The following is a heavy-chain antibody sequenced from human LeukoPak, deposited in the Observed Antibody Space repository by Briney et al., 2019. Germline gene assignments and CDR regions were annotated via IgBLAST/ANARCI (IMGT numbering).Heavy chain of an antibody. CDR2: IKSDGSRT. J-gene: IGHJ4*02. Sequence: PGGSLRLSCAASGFTFTTYSMHWVRQVPGKGLVWVSRIKSDGSRTYYADSAKGRFTISRDNAKSTLYLQMDSLRAEDTAVYYCARALSSAWGLVDCWGQGTLVTVPS. D-gene: IGHD6-19*01. CDR3: ARALSSAWGLVDC. V-gene: IGHV3-74*01. CDR1: GFTFTTYS.